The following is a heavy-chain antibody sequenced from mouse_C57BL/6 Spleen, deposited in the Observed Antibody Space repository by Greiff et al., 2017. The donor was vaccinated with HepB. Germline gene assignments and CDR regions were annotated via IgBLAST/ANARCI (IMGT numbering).Heavy chain of an antibody. CDR1: GYTFTDYE. V-gene: IGHV1-15*01. J-gene: IGHJ4*01. CDR2: IDPETGGT. CDR3: TPAYYSKGYAMDY. D-gene: IGHD2-5*01. Sequence: QVQLKQSGAELVRPGASVTLSCKASGYTFTDYEMHWVKQTPVHGLEWIGAIDPETGGTAYNQKFKGKAILTADKSSSTAYMELRSLTSEDSAVYYCTPAYYSKGYAMDYWGQGTSVTVSS.